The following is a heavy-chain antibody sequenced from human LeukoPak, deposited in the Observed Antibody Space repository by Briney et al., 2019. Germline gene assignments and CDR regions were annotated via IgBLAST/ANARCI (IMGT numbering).Heavy chain of an antibody. CDR3: ARGLRLIAAYPY. CDR1: GGSFSGYY. CDR2: INHSGST. D-gene: IGHD6-6*01. V-gene: IGHV4-34*01. J-gene: IGHJ4*02. Sequence: SETLSLTCAVYGGSFSGYYWSWIRQPPGKGLEWIGEINHSGSTNYNPSLKSRVTISVDTSKNQFSLKLSSVTAADTAVYYCARGLRLIAAYPYWGQGTLATVSS.